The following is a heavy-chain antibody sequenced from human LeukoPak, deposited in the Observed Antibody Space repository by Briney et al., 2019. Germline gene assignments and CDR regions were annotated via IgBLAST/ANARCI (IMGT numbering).Heavy chain of an antibody. CDR3: ARGDDSGYYDYFDY. CDR1: GFAFSATY. V-gene: IGHV3-11*01. CDR2: ISDSSTVV. J-gene: IGHJ4*02. Sequence: GGSLRLSCAASGFAFSATYMSWIRQAPGKGLEWISYISDSSTVVYYTDSVKGRFTISRDNANNSLFLQLNSLRAEDTAVYYCARGDDSGYYDYFDYWGQGALVTVSS. D-gene: IGHD3-22*01.